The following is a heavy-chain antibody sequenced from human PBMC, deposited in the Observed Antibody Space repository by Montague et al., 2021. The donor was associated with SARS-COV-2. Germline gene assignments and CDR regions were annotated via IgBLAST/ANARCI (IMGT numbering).Heavy chain of an antibody. CDR3: ARVYGGSYRGRIDY. CDR1: GFSFYTYA. CDR2: ISYDGSNK. D-gene: IGHD1-26*01. V-gene: IGHV3-30-3*01. J-gene: IGHJ4*02. Sequence: SLRLSCAASGFSFYTYAIHWVRQAPGKGLEWVAVISYDGSNKYYADSVKGRFTISRDNSKNTLYLQMNSLRAEDTAVYYCARVYGGSYRGRIDYWGQGTLVTVSS.